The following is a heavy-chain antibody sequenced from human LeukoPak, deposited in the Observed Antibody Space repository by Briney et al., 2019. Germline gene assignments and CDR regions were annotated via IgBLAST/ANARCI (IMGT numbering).Heavy chain of an antibody. CDR2: ISSSSSTI. J-gene: IGHJ4*02. CDR3: ARDFRSLYYFDY. Sequence: SGGSLRLSCVVSGFTFSTKSMNWVRQAPGKGLEWVSHISSSSSTIYYADSVKGRFTISRDNAKNSLYLQMNSLRDEDTAVYYCARDFRSLYYFDYWGQGTLVTVSS. D-gene: IGHD1-26*01. CDR1: GFTFSTKS. V-gene: IGHV3-48*02.